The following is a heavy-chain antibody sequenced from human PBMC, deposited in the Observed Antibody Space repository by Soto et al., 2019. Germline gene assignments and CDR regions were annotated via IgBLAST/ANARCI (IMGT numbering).Heavy chain of an antibody. CDR3: SKASGFQFVNVGTSGFGY. D-gene: IGHD6-25*01. J-gene: IGHJ4*02. CDR1: GFRFSSKA. Sequence: EVQLSESGGGLVQPGGSLRLSCAASGFRFSSKAMSWVRQAPGKGLEWVSIISGSGSSTYYTDSLKGRFTISRDNSKNMVYFDMNYRSAEDTAIYYYSKASGFQFVNVGTSGFGYWGQGSLVSVSS. CDR2: ISGSGSST. V-gene: IGHV3-23*01.